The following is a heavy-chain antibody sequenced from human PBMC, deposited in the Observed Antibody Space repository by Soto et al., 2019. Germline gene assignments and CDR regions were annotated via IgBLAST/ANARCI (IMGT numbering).Heavy chain of an antibody. CDR2: INADGSST. J-gene: IGHJ6*01. CDR1: GFTFSSHW. D-gene: IGHD3-3*01. V-gene: IGHV3-74*01. CDR3: IFSTVGV. Sequence: EVQLVESGGGLVEPGESLRLSCVASGFTFSSHWMHWVRQAPGKGLVWVSGINADGSSTNSADSVKGRFTIPRDNAKNTLYLQMNSLRAEDTAVYFCIFSTVGVWGPGTTVTVSS.